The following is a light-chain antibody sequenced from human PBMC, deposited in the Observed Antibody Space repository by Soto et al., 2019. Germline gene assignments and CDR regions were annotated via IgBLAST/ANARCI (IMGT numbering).Light chain of an antibody. CDR1: SSDVGGYNY. Sequence: QSALTQPASVSGSPGQSITISCTGTSSDVGGYNYVSWYQQHPGKAPKLMIYDVSNRPSGVSNRFSGSKSGNTASLTISGLLAEDEADYYCSSYTSSSTLVVFGGGTKSPS. J-gene: IGLJ2*01. CDR2: DVS. CDR3: SSYTSSSTLVV. V-gene: IGLV2-14*01.